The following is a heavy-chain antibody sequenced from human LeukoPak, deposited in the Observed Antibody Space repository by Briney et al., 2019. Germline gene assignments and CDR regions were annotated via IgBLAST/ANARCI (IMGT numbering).Heavy chain of an antibody. CDR1: GFTFSSYW. J-gene: IGHJ6*04. D-gene: IGHD3-10*01. Sequence: PGGSLRLSCAASGFTFSSYWMHWVRQAPGKGLVWVSRINSDGSSTSYADSVEGRFTISRDNAKNTLYLQMNSLRAEDTAVYYCARDSMVRGVIRQYYYGMDVWGKGTTVTVSS. CDR3: ARDSMVRGVIRQYYYGMDV. V-gene: IGHV3-74*01. CDR2: INSDGSST.